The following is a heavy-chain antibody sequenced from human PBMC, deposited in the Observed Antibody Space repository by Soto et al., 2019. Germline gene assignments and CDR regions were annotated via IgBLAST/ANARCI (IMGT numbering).Heavy chain of an antibody. CDR1: GGTFSSYA. CDR2: IIPIFGTA. Sequence: QVQLVQSGAEVKKPGSSVKVSCKASGGTFSSYAISWVRQAPGQGLEWMGGIIPIFGTANYAQKFQGRVTITADKSTSTAYMERSSLRSEDTAVYYCAGGAAPEGWGSYRWEDYWGQGTLVTVSS. V-gene: IGHV1-69*06. CDR3: AGGAAPEGWGSYRWEDY. D-gene: IGHD1-26*01. J-gene: IGHJ4*02.